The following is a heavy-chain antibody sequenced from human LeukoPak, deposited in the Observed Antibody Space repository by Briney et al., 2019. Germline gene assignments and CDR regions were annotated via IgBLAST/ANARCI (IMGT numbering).Heavy chain of an antibody. J-gene: IGHJ4*02. D-gene: IGHD2-15*01. CDR3: ARDWDCSGGSCYFSGRGYYFDY. CDR2: ISISGSKT. CDR1: EFDFSSHA. V-gene: IGHV3-21*01. Sequence: GGSLRLSCAASEFDFSSHAMTWVRQAPGKGLEWVSAISISGSKTYYADSVKGRFTISRDNAKNSLYLQMNSLRAEDTAVYYCARDWDCSGGSCYFSGRGYYFDYWGQGTLVTVSS.